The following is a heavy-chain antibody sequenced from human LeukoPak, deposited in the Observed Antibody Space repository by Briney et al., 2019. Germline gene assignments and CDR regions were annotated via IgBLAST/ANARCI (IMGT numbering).Heavy chain of an antibody. CDR2: ISAYNGNT. CDR1: GYTFTGYY. D-gene: IGHD6-25*01. J-gene: IGHJ4*02. V-gene: IGHV1-18*04. Sequence: GASVKVSCKASGYTFTGYYIHWVRQAPGQGLEWMGWISAYNGNTNYAQKLQGRVTMTTDTSTSTAYMELRSLRSDDTAVYYCAREEGILSSGPFDYWGQGTLVTVSS. CDR3: AREEGILSSGPFDY.